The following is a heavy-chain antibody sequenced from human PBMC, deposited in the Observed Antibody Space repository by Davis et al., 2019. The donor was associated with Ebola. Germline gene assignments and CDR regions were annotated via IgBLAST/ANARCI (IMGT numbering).Heavy chain of an antibody. CDR2: ISYTGST. D-gene: IGHD2-2*01. CDR1: SGSISSYF. J-gene: IGHJ5*02. Sequence: SETLSLTCTVSSGSISSYFWSWIRQPPGKEPEWIGYISYTGSTNYNPSLKSRVTISADTSKNQFSLKLRSVTAADTAVYYCARAGALLPAANNWFDPWGQGTLVTVSS. V-gene: IGHV4-59*01. CDR3: ARAGALLPAANNWFDP.